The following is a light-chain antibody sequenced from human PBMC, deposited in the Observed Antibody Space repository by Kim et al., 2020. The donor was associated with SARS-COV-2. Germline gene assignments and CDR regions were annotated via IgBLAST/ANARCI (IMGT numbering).Light chain of an antibody. CDR2: AAS. CDR3: QHSYTTPVT. J-gene: IGKJ5*01. Sequence: DIQMTQSPSSLSASVGDRVTITCRASQSISSYLNWYQQKPGKPPKLLIYAASSLQSGVPSRFSGSGSGTDFTLTISSLQPEDFATYFCQHSYTTPVTFGQGTRLE. CDR1: QSISSY. V-gene: IGKV1-39*01.